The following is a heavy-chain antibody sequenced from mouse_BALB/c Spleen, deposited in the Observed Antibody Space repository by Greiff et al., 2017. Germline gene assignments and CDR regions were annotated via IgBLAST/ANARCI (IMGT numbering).Heavy chain of an antibody. V-gene: IGHV5-6-5*01. Sequence: DVQLVESGGGLVKPGGSLKLSCAASGFTFSSYAMSWVRQTPEKRLEWVASISSGGSTYYPDSVKGRFTISRDNARNILYLQMSSLRSEDTAMYYCARDWDGPWFAYWGQGTLVTVSA. CDR1: GFTFSSYA. D-gene: IGHD4-1*01. CDR2: ISSGGST. J-gene: IGHJ3*01. CDR3: ARDWDGPWFAY.